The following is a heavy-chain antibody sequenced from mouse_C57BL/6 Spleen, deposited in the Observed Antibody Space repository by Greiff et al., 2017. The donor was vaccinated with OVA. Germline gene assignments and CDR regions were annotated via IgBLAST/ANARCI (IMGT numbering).Heavy chain of an antibody. Sequence: QVQLQQSGAELVRPGTSVKVSCKASGYAFTNYLIEWVKQRPGQGLEWIGVINPGSGGTNYNEKFKGKATLTADKSSSTAYMQLSSLTSEDSAVYFCARGRGRSYDYAMDYWGQGTSVTVSS. D-gene: IGHD1-1*01. CDR3: ARGRGRSYDYAMDY. J-gene: IGHJ4*01. CDR2: INPGSGGT. V-gene: IGHV1-54*01. CDR1: GYAFTNYL.